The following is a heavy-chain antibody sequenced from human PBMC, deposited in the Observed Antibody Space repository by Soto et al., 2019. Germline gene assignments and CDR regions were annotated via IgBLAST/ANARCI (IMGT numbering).Heavy chain of an antibody. J-gene: IGHJ3*02. CDR2: IYYSGST. CDR1: GGSISSSSYY. CDR3: ARPDYYDSSGYRLTAFDI. D-gene: IGHD3-22*01. Sequence: QLQLQESGPGLVKPSETLSLTRTVSGGSISSSSYYWGWIRQPPGKGLEWIGSIYYSGSTYYNPSLKSRVTISVDTSKNQFSLKLSSVTAADTAVYYCARPDYYDSSGYRLTAFDIWGQGTMVTVSS. V-gene: IGHV4-39*01.